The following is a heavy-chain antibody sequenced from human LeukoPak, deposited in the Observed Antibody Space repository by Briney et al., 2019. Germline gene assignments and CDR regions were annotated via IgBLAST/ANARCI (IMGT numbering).Heavy chain of an antibody. Sequence: SETLSLTCTVSGGSISSYYWSWIRQPPGKGLELIGYIYYSGSTNYNPSLKSRVTISVDTSKNQFSLKLSSVTAADTAVYYCAREDIVGATPTLSHWGQGTLVTVSS. V-gene: IGHV4-59*01. CDR1: GGSISSYY. D-gene: IGHD1-26*01. CDR3: AREDIVGATPTLSH. J-gene: IGHJ4*02. CDR2: IYYSGST.